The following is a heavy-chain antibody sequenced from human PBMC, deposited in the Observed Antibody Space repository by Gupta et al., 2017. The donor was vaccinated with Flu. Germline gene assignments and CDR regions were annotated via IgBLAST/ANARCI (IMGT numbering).Heavy chain of an antibody. CDR2: MSFSGTI. Sequence: FSGYSMSWVRQAPGKGLEWVSYMSFSGTIYYADSVKGRFTISRDNAKNSLYLQLNSLRAXDXAVYYCXRVEAVRLNYFDSWGEGTLVTVSS. V-gene: IGHV3-48*04. D-gene: IGHD6-6*01. J-gene: IGHJ4*02. CDR3: XRVEAVRLNYFDS. CDR1: FSGYS.